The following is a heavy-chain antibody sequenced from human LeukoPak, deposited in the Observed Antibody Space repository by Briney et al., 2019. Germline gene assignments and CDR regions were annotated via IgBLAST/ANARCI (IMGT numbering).Heavy chain of an antibody. CDR1: GFTFSNYW. CDR2: INTDGSST. Sequence: GGSLRLSCAASGFTFSNYWMYWVRQAPGKGLVRVSRINTDGSSTSYADSVTGRFTISRDDAKNTLYLQMNSLRTEDTAVYYCTISAPGKRYFDNWGQGTLVTVSS. J-gene: IGHJ4*02. CDR3: TISAPGKRYFDN. D-gene: IGHD3-10*01. V-gene: IGHV3-74*03.